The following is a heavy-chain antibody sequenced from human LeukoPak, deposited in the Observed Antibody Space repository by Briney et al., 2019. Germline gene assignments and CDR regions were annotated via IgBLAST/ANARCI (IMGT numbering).Heavy chain of an antibody. J-gene: IGHJ4*02. D-gene: IGHD6-19*01. CDR2: ISAYNGNT. CDR1: GYTFTGYY. V-gene: IGHV1-18*04. Sequence: ASVKVSCKASGYTFTGYYMHWVRQAPGQGLEWMGWISAYNGNTNYAQKLQGRVTMTTDTSTSTAYMELRSLRSDDTAVYYCARVKISSGGSGWYLGNEDWGQGTLVTVSS. CDR3: ARVKISSGGSGWYLGNED.